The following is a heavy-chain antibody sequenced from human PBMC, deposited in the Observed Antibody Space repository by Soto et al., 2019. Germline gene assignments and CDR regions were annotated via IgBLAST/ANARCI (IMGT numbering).Heavy chain of an antibody. D-gene: IGHD6-13*01. CDR2: IVVGSGNT. CDR1: GFTFTSSA. CDR3: AVRKRAIAAAGTLRDY. V-gene: IGHV1-58*01. J-gene: IGHJ4*02. Sequence: GASVKVSCKASGFTFTSSAVQWVRQARGQRLEWIGWIVVGSGNTNYAQKFQERVTITRDMSTSTAYMELSSLRSEDTAVYYCAVRKRAIAAAGTLRDYWGQGTLVTVSS.